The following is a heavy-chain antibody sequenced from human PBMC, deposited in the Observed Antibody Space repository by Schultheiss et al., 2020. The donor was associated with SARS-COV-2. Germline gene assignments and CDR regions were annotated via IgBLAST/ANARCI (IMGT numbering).Heavy chain of an antibody. Sequence: SETLSLTCTVSGGSISSSSYYWGWIRQPPGKGLEWIGSIYYSGSTYYNPSLKSRVTISVDTSKNQFSLKLSSVTAADTAVYYCARITEADYWGQGTLVTVSS. J-gene: IGHJ4*02. V-gene: IGHV4-39*01. CDR3: ARITEADY. CDR1: GGSISSSSYY. D-gene: IGHD1-14*01. CDR2: IYYSGST.